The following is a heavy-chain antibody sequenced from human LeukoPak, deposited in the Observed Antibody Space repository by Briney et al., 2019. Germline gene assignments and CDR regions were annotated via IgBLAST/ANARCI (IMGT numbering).Heavy chain of an antibody. J-gene: IGHJ4*02. CDR1: GFTFSSYG. D-gene: IGHD2/OR15-2a*01. CDR2: IKPDGSNK. CDR3: ARSRAFDY. Sequence: GGSLRLSCAASGFTFSSYGWHWFRQAPGKGLEWVALIKPDGSNKYYADSVKGRFTISRDNSKNTLHLQMNSLRAEDTAVYYCARSRAFDYWGQGTLVTVSS. V-gene: IGHV3-30*02.